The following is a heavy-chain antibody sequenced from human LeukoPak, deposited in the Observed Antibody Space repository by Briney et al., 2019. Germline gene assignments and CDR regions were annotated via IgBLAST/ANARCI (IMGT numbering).Heavy chain of an antibody. D-gene: IGHD2-2*01. V-gene: IGHV4-38-2*02. CDR3: ARTCSSTSCYLDY. CDR1: GYSISSGYY. CDR2: IYHSGST. J-gene: IGHJ4*02. Sequence: SETLSLTCTVSGYSISSGYYWGWIRQPPGKGLEWIGSIYHSGSTYYNPSLKSRVTISVDTSKNQFSLKLSSVTAADTAVYYCARTCSSTSCYLDYWGQGTLVTVSS.